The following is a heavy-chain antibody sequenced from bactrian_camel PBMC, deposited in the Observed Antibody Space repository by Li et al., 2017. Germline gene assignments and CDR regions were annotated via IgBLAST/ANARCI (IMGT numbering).Heavy chain of an antibody. Sequence: HVQLVESGGGSVQTGGSLRLSCVAASGTPYSSYCMGWFRQAPGKEREGVATIDSDGLITYADSVKGRFTISRDNNKSAVYLQMDDLQPEDTAVYHCVVDGPPKCFRVAPFSDYWGQGTQVTVS. CDR3: VVDGPPKCFRVAPFSDY. V-gene: IGHV3S53*01. CDR2: IDSDGLI. J-gene: IGHJ4*01. D-gene: IGHD1*01. CDR1: GTPYSSYC.